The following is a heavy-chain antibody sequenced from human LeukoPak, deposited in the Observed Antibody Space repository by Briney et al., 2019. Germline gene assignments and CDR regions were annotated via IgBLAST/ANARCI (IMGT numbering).Heavy chain of an antibody. Sequence: SETLSLTCTVSVGTISSYYWSWIWQPPVKGLEWIGYIYYSGSTNYNPSLKSRVTISVDTSKNHFSLKLSSVTAADTAVYYCARESTVAGTGIDYWGQGTLVTVSS. V-gene: IGHV4-59*01. J-gene: IGHJ4*02. D-gene: IGHD6-19*01. CDR1: VGTISSYY. CDR2: IYYSGST. CDR3: ARESTVAGTGIDY.